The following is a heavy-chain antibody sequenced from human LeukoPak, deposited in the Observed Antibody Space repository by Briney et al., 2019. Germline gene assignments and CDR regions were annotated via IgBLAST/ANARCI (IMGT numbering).Heavy chain of an antibody. CDR2: ISYDGSNK. D-gene: IGHD6-13*01. V-gene: IGHV3-30*01. Sequence: GGSLRLSCAASGFTFSSYAMHWVRQAPGKGLEWVAVISYDGSNKYYADSVKGRFTISRDNSKNTLYLQMNSLRAEDTAVYYCARERSSSWYGASDIWGQGTMVTVSS. CDR1: GFTFSSYA. J-gene: IGHJ3*02. CDR3: ARERSSSWYGASDI.